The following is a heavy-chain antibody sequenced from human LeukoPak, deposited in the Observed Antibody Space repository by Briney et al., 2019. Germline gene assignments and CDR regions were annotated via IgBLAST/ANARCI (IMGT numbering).Heavy chain of an antibody. Sequence: GGSLRLSCAASGFTFSSYWMHWVRQAPGKGLVWVSRIKFDESATNYADSVKGRFTISRDNDRNTVCLQMNSLRGEDTAVYYCARGGRGTYLNDYWGQGTLVTVSS. D-gene: IGHD1-26*01. CDR3: ARGGRGTYLNDY. V-gene: IGHV3-74*01. CDR1: GFTFSSYW. J-gene: IGHJ4*02. CDR2: IKFDESAT.